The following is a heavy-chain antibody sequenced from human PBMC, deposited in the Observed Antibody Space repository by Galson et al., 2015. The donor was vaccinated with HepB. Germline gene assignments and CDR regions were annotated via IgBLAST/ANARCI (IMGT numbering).Heavy chain of an antibody. CDR2: ISGSGGST. J-gene: IGHJ4*02. CDR1: GFAFSSYA. D-gene: IGHD3-10*01. Sequence: SLRLSCAASGFAFSSYAMSWVRQAPGKGLEWVSAISGSGGSTYYADSVKGRFTISRDNSKNTLYLQMNSLRAEDTAVYYCAKAAVVLLWFGDGYYFDYWGQGTLVTVSS. CDR3: AKAAVVLLWFGDGYYFDY. V-gene: IGHV3-23*01.